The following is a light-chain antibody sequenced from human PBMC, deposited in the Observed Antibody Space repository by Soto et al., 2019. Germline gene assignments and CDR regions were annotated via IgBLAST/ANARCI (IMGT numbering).Light chain of an antibody. Sequence: EIVLTKSPGTLSLSPGERATLSCRASQRVSSTYLAWYQQKPGQVPKLLIYEATTRATAIPDRFSGSGSGTDFTLTISRLEPEDFAVYYCQQYGNSPQTFGQGTKVDIK. CDR3: QQYGNSPQT. J-gene: IGKJ1*01. CDR2: EAT. V-gene: IGKV3-20*01. CDR1: QRVSSTY.